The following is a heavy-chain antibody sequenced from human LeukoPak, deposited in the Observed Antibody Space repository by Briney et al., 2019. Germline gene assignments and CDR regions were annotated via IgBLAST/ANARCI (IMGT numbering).Heavy chain of an antibody. V-gene: IGHV4-39*01. D-gene: IGHD6-13*01. CDR2: IYYSGST. CDR1: GGSISSSSYF. Sequence: PSDPLSLTCTVSGGSISSSSYFWGWIRQPPGKGLEWIVSIYYSGSTYYNPSLKSRVTISVDTSKNQFSLKLSSVTAADTAVYYCARHPPFRIAAAGKAPFDYWGQGTLVTVSS. CDR3: ARHPPFRIAAAGKAPFDY. J-gene: IGHJ4*02.